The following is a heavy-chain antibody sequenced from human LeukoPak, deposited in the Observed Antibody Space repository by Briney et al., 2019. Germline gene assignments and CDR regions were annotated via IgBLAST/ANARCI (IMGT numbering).Heavy chain of an antibody. Sequence: GGSLRLSCAASGFTFSSYSMNWVRQAPGKGLEWVSYISSSSSTIYYADSVKGRFTISRDNAKNSLYLQMNSLRAEDTAVYYCAREGVWLQTPTGVDYWGQGTLVTVSS. J-gene: IGHJ4*02. V-gene: IGHV3-48*04. CDR3: AREGVWLQTPTGVDY. CDR2: ISSSSSTI. CDR1: GFTFSSYS. D-gene: IGHD5-24*01.